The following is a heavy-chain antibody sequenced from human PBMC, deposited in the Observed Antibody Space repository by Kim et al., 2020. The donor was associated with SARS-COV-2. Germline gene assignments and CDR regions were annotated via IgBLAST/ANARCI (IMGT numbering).Heavy chain of an antibody. CDR2: ISGTGGST. D-gene: IGHD3-16*01. J-gene: IGHJ6*02. Sequence: GGSLRLSCAASGFTFSSYAMNWVRQAPGKGLEWVSGISGTGGSTYYADSVKGRFTISRDNSKNTLYLQMNSLRAEDTAVYYCAKAANGGSEGRYVFYYYGMDVWGQGTTVTVSS. CDR1: GFTFSSYA. CDR3: AKAANGGSEGRYVFYYYGMDV. V-gene: IGHV3-23*01.